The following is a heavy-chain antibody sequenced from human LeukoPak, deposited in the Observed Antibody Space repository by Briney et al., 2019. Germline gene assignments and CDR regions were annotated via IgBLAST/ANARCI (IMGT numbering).Heavy chain of an antibody. CDR1: GDSIISYY. J-gene: IGHJ4*02. CDR2: IHHFGRT. V-gene: IGHV4-59*01. CDR3: ARGLWTQPGLVPFNY. D-gene: IGHD5-18*01. Sequence: SETLSLTCSVSGDSIISYYWNWLRQSPGKGLEWIGNIHHFGRTEYNSSLRSRVTMFLDSSKNQFSLKLTSVTPTDTAVYYCARGLWTQPGLVPFNYWGQGIPVTVSS.